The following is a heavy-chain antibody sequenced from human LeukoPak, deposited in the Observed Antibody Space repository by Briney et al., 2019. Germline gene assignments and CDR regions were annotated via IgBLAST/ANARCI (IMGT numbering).Heavy chain of an antibody. Sequence: ASVKVSCKASGYSFTSNYINWVRQAPGQGLEWMGMIYPRDGSTSYAQKLQGRVTVTRDTSTSTVHMELSGLRSEDTAVYYCARDQEAFDYWGQGTLVTVSS. CDR2: IYPRDGST. V-gene: IGHV1-46*01. CDR1: GYSFTSNY. J-gene: IGHJ4*02. CDR3: ARDQEAFDY.